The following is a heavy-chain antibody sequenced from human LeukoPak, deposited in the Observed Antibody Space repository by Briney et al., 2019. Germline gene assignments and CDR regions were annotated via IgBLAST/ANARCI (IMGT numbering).Heavy chain of an antibody. D-gene: IGHD6-13*01. CDR1: GFTFSSYG. J-gene: IGHJ4*02. V-gene: IGHV3-33*01. Sequence: GGSLRLSCAASGFTFSSYGMHWVRQSPGKGLEWVAVIRFDGSHVYYGDSVKGRFTISRDNSKKTLFLQTDSLRAEDTAVYYCARWDISAADIDYWGQGTLVTVSA. CDR3: ARWDISAADIDY. CDR2: IRFDGSHV.